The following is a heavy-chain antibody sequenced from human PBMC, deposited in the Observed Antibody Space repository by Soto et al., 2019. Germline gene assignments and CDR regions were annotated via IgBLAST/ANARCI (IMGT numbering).Heavy chain of an antibody. Sequence: SETLSLTCAVYGGSFSGYYWSWICQPPGKGLEWIGEINHSGSTNYNPSLKSRVTISVDTSKNQFSLKLSSVTAADTAVYYCARGVYCSSTSCYWGMDVWGQGTTVTVSS. V-gene: IGHV4-34*01. CDR2: INHSGST. CDR1: GGSFSGYY. D-gene: IGHD2-2*01. CDR3: ARGVYCSSTSCYWGMDV. J-gene: IGHJ6*02.